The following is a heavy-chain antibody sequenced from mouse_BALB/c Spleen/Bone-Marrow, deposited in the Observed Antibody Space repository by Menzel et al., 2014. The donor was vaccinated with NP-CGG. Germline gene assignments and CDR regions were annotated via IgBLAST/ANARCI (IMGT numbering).Heavy chain of an antibody. CDR1: GYAFTSYN. D-gene: IGHD1-1*01. J-gene: IGHJ4*01. V-gene: IGHV1S135*01. Sequence: VQLKQSGPELVEPGASVKVPCKASGYAFTSYNMYWVKQSHGKSLEWIGYIDPYNGGTSYNQKFKGKATLTVDKSSSTAYMHLNSLTSEDSAVYYCARPYGRGAMDYWGQGTSVTVSS. CDR2: IDPYNGGT. CDR3: ARPYGRGAMDY.